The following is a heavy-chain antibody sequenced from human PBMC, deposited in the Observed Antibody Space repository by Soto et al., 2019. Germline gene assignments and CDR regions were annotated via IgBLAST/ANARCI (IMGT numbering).Heavy chain of an antibody. Sequence: GGSLRLSCAASGFTFSSYWMSWVRQAPGKGLEWVANIKQDGSEKYYVDSVKGRFTISRDNAKNSLYLQRNSLRAEDTAVYYCARVDAYFRTTVIHYYFDYWGQGTLVTVSS. CDR1: GFTFSSYW. CDR3: ARVDAYFRTTVIHYYFDY. V-gene: IGHV3-7*01. CDR2: IKQDGSEK. J-gene: IGHJ4*02. D-gene: IGHD4-4*01.